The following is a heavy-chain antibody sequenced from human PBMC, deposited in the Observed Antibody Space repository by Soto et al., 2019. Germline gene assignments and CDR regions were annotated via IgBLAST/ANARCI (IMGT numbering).Heavy chain of an antibody. CDR2: IYSGGTT. D-gene: IGHD1-26*01. V-gene: IGHV4-4*07. J-gene: IGHJ3*02. CDR1: GGSISNYY. Sequence: QVQLQEPGPGLVKPSETLSLTCTVSGGSISNYYWNWIRQPAGKGLDWIGRIYSGGTTIYNPTLESPVTMLLDTSKNQFSLKLGSGTAADTAVYCCERFHHFGGSSSSNDLDMGGQWTMVTGSS. CDR3: ERFHHFGGSSSSNDLDM.